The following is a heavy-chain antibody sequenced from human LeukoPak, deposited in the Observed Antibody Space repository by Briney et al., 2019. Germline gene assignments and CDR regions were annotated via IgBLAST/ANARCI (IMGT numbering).Heavy chain of an antibody. CDR3: GSHILSHGAAPRVDY. D-gene: IGHD6-6*01. CDR2: ISGSGGST. Sequence: GGSLRLSCAASGFTFSSYAMSWVRQAPGKGLEWVSAISGSGGSTYYADSVKGRFTISRDNSKNTLYLQMNSLRAEDTAVYYCGSHILSHGAAPRVDYWGQGTLVTVSS. J-gene: IGHJ4*02. CDR1: GFTFSSYA. V-gene: IGHV3-23*01.